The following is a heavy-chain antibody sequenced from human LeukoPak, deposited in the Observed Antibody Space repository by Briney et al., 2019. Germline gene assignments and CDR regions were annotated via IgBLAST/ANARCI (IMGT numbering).Heavy chain of an antibody. D-gene: IGHD3-3*01. Sequence: SETPSLTCTVSGGSISSYYWSWIRQPPGKGLEWIGYIYYSGSTYYNPSLKSRVTISVDTSKNHFSLKLSSVTAADTAVYYCATNRRFLEWLFFDYWGQGTLVTVSS. CDR2: IYYSGST. J-gene: IGHJ4*02. CDR3: ATNRRFLEWLFFDY. CDR1: GGSISSYY. V-gene: IGHV4-59*08.